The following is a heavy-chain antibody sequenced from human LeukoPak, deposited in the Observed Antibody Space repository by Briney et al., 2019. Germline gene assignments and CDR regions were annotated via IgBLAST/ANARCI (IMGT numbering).Heavy chain of an antibody. J-gene: IGHJ4*02. CDR3: ARDSPVLTL. D-gene: IGHD4/OR15-4a*01. Sequence: GGALRLSCAASGFTFSSHAMSWVRQAPEKGPEWVSAVSESGDGSYYAESVKGRFIISRDDSRNTLYLQMNSLRAEDSAVYYCARDSPVLTLWGQGTLVTVSS. CDR1: GFTFSSHA. V-gene: IGHV3-23*01. CDR2: VSESGDGS.